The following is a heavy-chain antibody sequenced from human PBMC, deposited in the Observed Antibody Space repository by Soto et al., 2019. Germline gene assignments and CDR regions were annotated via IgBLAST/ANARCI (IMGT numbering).Heavy chain of an antibody. J-gene: IGHJ6*02. Sequence: ASVKVSCKASGYTFNSYGISWVRQAPGQGLEWMGWISGYNGDTNYAQKIQGRVTMTTDTSTSTAYMELRSLRSDDTAVYYCASSVITMIRGVHYFYSGVDVWGQGPTVTVSS. D-gene: IGHD3-10*01. V-gene: IGHV1-18*01. CDR1: GYTFNSYG. CDR3: ASSVITMIRGVHYFYSGVDV. CDR2: ISGYNGDT.